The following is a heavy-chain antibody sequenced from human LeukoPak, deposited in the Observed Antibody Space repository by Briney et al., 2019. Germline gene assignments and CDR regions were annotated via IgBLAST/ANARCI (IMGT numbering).Heavy chain of an antibody. V-gene: IGHV4-38-2*02. CDR1: GYSISSGYY. J-gene: IGHJ4*02. D-gene: IGHD1-14*01. CDR3: ARGPRWEPPLGY. Sequence: KASETLSLTCTVSGYSISSGYYWGWIRQPPGKGLEWIGTIYHSGSTYYNPSLKSRVTISVDTSKNQFSLKLSSVTAADTAVYYCARGPRWEPPLGYWGQGTLVTVSS. CDR2: IYHSGST.